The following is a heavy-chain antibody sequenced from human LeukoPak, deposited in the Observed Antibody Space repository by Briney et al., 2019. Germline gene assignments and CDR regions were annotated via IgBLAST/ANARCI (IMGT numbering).Heavy chain of an antibody. V-gene: IGHV3-30*02. CDR2: VPYDGLNR. J-gene: IGHJ5*02. CDR3: AKGPTPLSSRGWIDP. D-gene: IGHD6-13*01. Sequence: GGSLRLSCAASGFTFSSYGIHWVRQAPGKGLEWVTFVPYDGLNRIYADSVEGRFTVSRDNSKNTVYLQMNSLRPEDTAVYYCAKGPTPLSSRGWIDPWGQGTLVTVSS. CDR1: GFTFSSYG.